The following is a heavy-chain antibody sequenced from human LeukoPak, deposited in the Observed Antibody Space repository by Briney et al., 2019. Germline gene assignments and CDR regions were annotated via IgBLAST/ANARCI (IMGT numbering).Heavy chain of an antibody. V-gene: IGHV6-1*01. CDR3: ARYMSSSKIFDY. J-gene: IGHJ4*02. CDR1: GDSLSSNSVA. Sequence: SQTLSHTRAISGDSLSSNSVAWNWTRESPSRGLVWLGRTYYRSNRYNDYAVSVKSRISINPDTSKNQFSLQLNSVTPEDTAVYFCARYMSSSKIFDYWGQGTLVTVSS. CDR2: TYYRSNRYN. D-gene: IGHD6-6*01.